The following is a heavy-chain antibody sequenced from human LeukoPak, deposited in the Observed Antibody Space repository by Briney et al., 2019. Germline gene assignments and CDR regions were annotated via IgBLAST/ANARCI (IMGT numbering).Heavy chain of an antibody. CDR2: ISGSGGST. CDR1: GNYW. CDR3: AKHNIDY. D-gene: IGHD1-1*01. V-gene: IGHV3-23*01. J-gene: IGHJ4*02. Sequence: GGSLRLSCAASGNYWMHWVRQAPGKGLEWVSAISGSGGSTYYADSVKGRSTISRDKSKNTLYLQMNSLRAEDTAVYYCAKHNIDYWGQGTLVTVSS.